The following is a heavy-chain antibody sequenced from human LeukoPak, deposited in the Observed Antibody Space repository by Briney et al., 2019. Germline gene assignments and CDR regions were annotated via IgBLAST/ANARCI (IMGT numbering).Heavy chain of an antibody. D-gene: IGHD3-3*01. CDR3: ATPYYDFWSGFPHYGMDV. V-gene: IGHV1-24*01. CDR1: GYTLTELS. Sequence: ASVKVSCKVSGYTLTELSMHWVRQAPGKGLEWMGGFDPEDGETIYAQKFRGRVTMTEDTSTDTAYMELSSLRSEDTAVYYCATPYYDFWSGFPHYGMDVWGQGTTVTVSS. J-gene: IGHJ6*02. CDR2: FDPEDGET.